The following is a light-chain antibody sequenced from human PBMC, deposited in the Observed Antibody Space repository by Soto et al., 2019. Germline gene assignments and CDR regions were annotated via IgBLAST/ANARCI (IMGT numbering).Light chain of an antibody. CDR3: CSYAGTYSFV. V-gene: IGLV1-44*01. Sequence: QAVVTQPPSASGTPGQRVTISCSGSNSNIGSNAVNWYQQFPGTAPKLLIYSDNQRPSGVPDRFSGSKSGTSASLAISGLQSEDEADYYCCSYAGTYSFVFGVGTKLTVL. CDR1: NSNIGSNA. CDR2: SDN. J-gene: IGLJ1*01.